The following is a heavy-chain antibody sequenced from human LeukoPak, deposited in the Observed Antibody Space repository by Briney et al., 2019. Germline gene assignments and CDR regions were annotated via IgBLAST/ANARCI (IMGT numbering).Heavy chain of an antibody. CDR3: ARRVAVDYYFDY. CDR2: IYYSGST. Sequence: SETLSLTCTISGGSIISSSHYWGWIRQPPGKGLEWIGYIYYSGSTNYNPSLKSRVTISVDTSKNQFSLKLSSVTAADTAVYYCARRVAVDYYFDYWGQGTLVTVSS. J-gene: IGHJ4*02. D-gene: IGHD6-19*01. V-gene: IGHV4-61*05. CDR1: GGSIISSSHY.